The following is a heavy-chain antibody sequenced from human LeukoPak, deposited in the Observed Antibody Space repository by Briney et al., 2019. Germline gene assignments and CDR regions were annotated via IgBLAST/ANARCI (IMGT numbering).Heavy chain of an antibody. V-gene: IGHV4-59*01. CDR2: IYYSGST. J-gene: IGHJ4*02. Sequence: SETLSLTCTVSGGSISSYYWSWIRQPPGKGLEWIGYIYYSGSTNYNPSLKSRVTISVDTSKNQFSLKLNSVTAADTAVYYCARGVYYDSYAAYFDYWGQGTLVTVSS. CDR1: GGSISSYY. D-gene: IGHD3-22*01. CDR3: ARGVYYDSYAAYFDY.